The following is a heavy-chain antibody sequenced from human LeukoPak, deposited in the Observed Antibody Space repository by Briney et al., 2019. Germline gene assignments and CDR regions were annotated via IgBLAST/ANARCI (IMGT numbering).Heavy chain of an antibody. CDR3: ASSPGGYCSSASCYTGGMFDY. Sequence: SETRSLTCTVSGGSISSSTYYWVWIRQPPGKGLEWIGSIYYTGSTYYNPSLKSRVTISVDTSKNQFSLKLSSVTATDRAVYYCASSPGGYCSSASCYTGGMFDYWGQGSLVTVSS. V-gene: IGHV4-39*01. CDR1: GGSISSSTYY. CDR2: IYYTGST. D-gene: IGHD2-2*02. J-gene: IGHJ4*02.